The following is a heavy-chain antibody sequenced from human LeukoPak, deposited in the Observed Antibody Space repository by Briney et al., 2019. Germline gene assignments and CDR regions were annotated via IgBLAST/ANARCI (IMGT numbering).Heavy chain of an antibody. Sequence: GESLKISCKGSGYSFTTYWIGWVRQMPGKGLEWMGIIYPGDSDTRYSPSFQGQVTISADKSISTAYLQWSSLRASDTAMFYCARASSSSYQTPDYWGQGTLVTVSS. CDR2: IYPGDSDT. D-gene: IGHD6-6*01. J-gene: IGHJ4*01. V-gene: IGHV5-51*01. CDR1: GYSFTTYW. CDR3: ARASSSSYQTPDY.